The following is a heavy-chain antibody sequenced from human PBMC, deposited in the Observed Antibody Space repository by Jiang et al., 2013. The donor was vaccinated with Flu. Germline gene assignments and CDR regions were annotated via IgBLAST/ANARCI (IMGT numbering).Heavy chain of an antibody. D-gene: IGHD2-2*01. Sequence: LLKPSETLSLTCAVYGDSFSGYYWTWIRQPPGKGLEWIGEINHSGSTNYNPSLKSRVSISVDTSKNQFSLSLSSVTAADTAMYYCARDPCTSCARDYWGQGTLVTVSS. CDR1: GDSFSGYY. CDR3: ARDPCTSCARDY. V-gene: IGHV4-34*01. CDR2: INHSGST. J-gene: IGHJ4*02.